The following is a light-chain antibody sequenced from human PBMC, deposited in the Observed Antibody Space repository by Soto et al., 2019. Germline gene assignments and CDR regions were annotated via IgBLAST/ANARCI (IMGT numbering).Light chain of an antibody. V-gene: IGKV1-16*02. Sequence: DIQMTQSPSSLSASVGDRVTITCRASRGISNYLAWFQQKPGEAPKSLIYAASSLQSGVPSKFSGSGSGTDFTLTISSLQPEDFATYYCQQYNSYPLTFGGGTKVDIK. CDR1: RGISNY. J-gene: IGKJ4*01. CDR2: AAS. CDR3: QQYNSYPLT.